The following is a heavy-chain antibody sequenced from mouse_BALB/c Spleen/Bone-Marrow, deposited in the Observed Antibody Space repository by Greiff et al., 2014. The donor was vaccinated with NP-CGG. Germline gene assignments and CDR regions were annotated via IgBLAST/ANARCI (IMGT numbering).Heavy chain of an antibody. CDR1: GYAFTNYL. CDR3: ARRDGSYFDY. V-gene: IGHV1-54*01. Sequence: QDQLQQSGAELVRPGTSVKVSCKASGYAFTNYLIEWVKQRPGQGLEWIGMINPGSGGTNYNEKFKGKATLTADKSSSTAYMQLSSLTSDDSAVYFCARRDGSYFDYWGQGTTLTVSS. J-gene: IGHJ2*01. D-gene: IGHD3-3*01. CDR2: INPGSGGT.